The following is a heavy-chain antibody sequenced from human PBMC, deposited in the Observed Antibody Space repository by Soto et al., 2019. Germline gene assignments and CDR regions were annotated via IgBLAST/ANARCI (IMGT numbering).Heavy chain of an antibody. Sequence: QVQLVESGGGVVQPGRSLRLSCAASGFTFSSYAMHWVRQAPGKGLEWVAVISYDGSNKYYADSVKGRFTISRDNSKNTXYPXMNSLRAEDTAVYYCAREVDSGYDPKTYYYYGMDVWGQGTTVTVSS. J-gene: IGHJ6*02. CDR3: AREVDSGYDPKTYYYYGMDV. D-gene: IGHD5-12*01. CDR2: ISYDGSNK. V-gene: IGHV3-30-3*01. CDR1: GFTFSSYA.